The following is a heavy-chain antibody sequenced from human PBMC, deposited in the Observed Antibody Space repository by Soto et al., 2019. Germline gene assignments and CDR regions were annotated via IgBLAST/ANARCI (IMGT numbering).Heavy chain of an antibody. CDR2: LTRGGTS. D-gene: IGHD1-1*01. J-gene: IGHJ4*02. V-gene: IGHV3-23*01. Sequence: EVHLLESGGGLVQPGGSLRLSCAASGFTFSDYSMSWVRQTPERGLEGVSTLTRGGTSYYADSVQGRFTVSRDNSKNTVSLQMHSLRAEDTALYYCTKRATTVPTPGNYFDSWGQGTLVTVSS. CDR1: GFTFSDYS. CDR3: TKRATTVPTPGNYFDS.